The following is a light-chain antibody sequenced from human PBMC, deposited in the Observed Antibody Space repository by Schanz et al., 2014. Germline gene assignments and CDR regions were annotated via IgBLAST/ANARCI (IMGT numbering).Light chain of an antibody. Sequence: EIVLTQSPGTLSLSPGERATLSCRASQSISSNYLAWYQQKPGQAPRLLVFVASTRATGIPARFSGSGSGTEFTLTISSVEPEDFAVYHCQQRSNSRYTFGQGTKLEIK. V-gene: IGKV3D-20*02. CDR1: QSISSNY. CDR2: VAS. J-gene: IGKJ2*01. CDR3: QQRSNSRYT.